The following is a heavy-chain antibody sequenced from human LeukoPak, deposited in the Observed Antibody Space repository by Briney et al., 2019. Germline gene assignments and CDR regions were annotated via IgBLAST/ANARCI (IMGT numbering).Heavy chain of an antibody. D-gene: IGHD3-22*01. CDR1: GGSFSSHA. CDR2: INPSGGST. Sequence: ASVKVSCKASGGSFSSHAISWVRQAPGQGLEWMGIINPSGGSTSYAQKFQGRVTMTRDTSTSTVYMELSSLRSEDTAVYYCAASYYYDSSGYLGDYWGQGTLVTVSS. J-gene: IGHJ4*02. V-gene: IGHV1-46*01. CDR3: AASYYYDSSGYLGDY.